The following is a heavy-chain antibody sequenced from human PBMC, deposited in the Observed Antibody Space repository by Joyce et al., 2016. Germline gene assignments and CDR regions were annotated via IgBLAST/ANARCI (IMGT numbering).Heavy chain of an antibody. J-gene: IGHJ6*02. Sequence: QLQLQESGPGLVKPSETLSLTCTVSDDSIRRSTFYWGWIRQPPGTGLAGIGTTYYSENTYYRPSPSSRFTISVNTPKRQFSLKVISVTAADTAVYYCTRHVGPTPYGSGEYYYHYGMDVWGRGITVSVSS. D-gene: IGHD3-10*01. V-gene: IGHV4-39*01. CDR1: DDSIRRSTFY. CDR2: TYYSENT. CDR3: TRHVGPTPYGSGEYYYHYGMDV.